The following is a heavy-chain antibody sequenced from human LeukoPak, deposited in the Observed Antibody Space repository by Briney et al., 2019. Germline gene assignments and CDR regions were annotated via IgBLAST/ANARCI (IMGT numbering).Heavy chain of an antibody. D-gene: IGHD1-26*01. Sequence: GGSLRLSCAVSGFTFSSYGMYWVRLGPGKGLGWVSFTRYDGSNKYYADSVKGRFTISRDNSKNTLYLKMNSLRAEDTAAYYCAKGHGWEASYYYYMDVWGKGTTVTISS. CDR3: AKGHGWEASYYYYMDV. J-gene: IGHJ6*03. V-gene: IGHV3-30*02. CDR2: TRYDGSNK. CDR1: GFTFSSYG.